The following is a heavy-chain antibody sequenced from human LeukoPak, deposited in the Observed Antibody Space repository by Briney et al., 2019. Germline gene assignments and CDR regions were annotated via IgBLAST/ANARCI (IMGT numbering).Heavy chain of an antibody. CDR2: IIPIFGTA. Sequence: SVKVSCKASGGTFSSYAFSWVRQAPGQGLEWMGGIIPIFGTASYAQEFQGRVTITTDESTSTAYMELSSLRSEDTAVYYCARAERQLTYYYYYYMDVWGKGTTVTVSS. J-gene: IGHJ6*03. V-gene: IGHV1-69*05. CDR1: GGTFSSYA. D-gene: IGHD1-1*01. CDR3: ARAERQLTYYYYYYMDV.